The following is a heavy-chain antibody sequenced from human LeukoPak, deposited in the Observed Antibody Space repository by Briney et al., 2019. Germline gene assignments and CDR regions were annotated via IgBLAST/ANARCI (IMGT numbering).Heavy chain of an antibody. J-gene: IGHJ6*02. CDR1: GGTFSSYA. CDR3: ARAPMYYYDSSGYYDYYYYGMDV. D-gene: IGHD3-22*01. Sequence: ASVKVSCKASGGTFSSYAISWVRQAPGQGLEWIGGIIPIFGTANYAQKFQGRVTITADESTSTAYMELSSLRSEDTAVYYCARAPMYYYDSSGYYDYYYYGMDVWGQGTTVTVSS. CDR2: IIPIFGTA. V-gene: IGHV1-69*13.